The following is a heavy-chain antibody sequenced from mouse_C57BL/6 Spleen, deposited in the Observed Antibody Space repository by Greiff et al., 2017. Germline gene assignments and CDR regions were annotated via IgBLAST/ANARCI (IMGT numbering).Heavy chain of an antibody. CDR3: ARSGRPGAMDFDY. D-gene: IGHD3-1*01. CDR1: GYAFSSSW. J-gene: IGHJ2*02. CDR2: IYPGDGDT. V-gene: IGHV1-82*01. Sequence: QVQLKESGPELVKPGASVKISCKASGYAFSSSWMNWVKQRPGKGLEWIGRIYPGDGDTNYNGKFKGKATLTADKSSSTAYMQLSSLTSEDSAVYFCARSGRPGAMDFDYWGQGTSLTVSS.